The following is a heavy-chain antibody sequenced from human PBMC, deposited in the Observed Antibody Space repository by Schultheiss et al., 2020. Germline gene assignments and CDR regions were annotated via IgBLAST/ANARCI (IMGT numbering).Heavy chain of an antibody. J-gene: IGHJ4*02. CDR1: GFTFSSYG. CDR3: ASHREYKSSWSPFDC. D-gene: IGHD6-13*01. V-gene: IGHV3-NL1*01. CDR2: ISGGGGIT. Sequence: GGSLRLSCAASGFTFSSYGMHWVRQAPGKGLEWVSAISGGGGITYYADSVKGRFTISRDNSKNTLYLQMNSLRAEDTAVYYCASHREYKSSWSPFDCWGQGTLVTVSS.